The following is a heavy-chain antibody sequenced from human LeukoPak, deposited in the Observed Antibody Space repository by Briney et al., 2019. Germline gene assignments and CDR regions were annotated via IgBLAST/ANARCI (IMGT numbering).Heavy chain of an antibody. CDR1: GYTFTSYY. Sequence: GASVKVSCKASGYTFTSYYMHWVRQAPGQGLEWMGIINPSGGSTSYAQKFQGRVTMTRDTSTSTVYMELSSLRSEDTAVYYCARVGRLVGPTEKYYFDYWGQGTLVTVSS. J-gene: IGHJ4*02. V-gene: IGHV1-46*01. CDR3: ARVGRLVGPTEKYYFDY. CDR2: INPSGGST. D-gene: IGHD1-26*01.